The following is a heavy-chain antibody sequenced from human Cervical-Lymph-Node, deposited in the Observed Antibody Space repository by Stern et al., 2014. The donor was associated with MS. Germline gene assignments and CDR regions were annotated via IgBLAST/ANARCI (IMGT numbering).Heavy chain of an antibody. J-gene: IGHJ4*02. CDR3: ARSFPHYDILAGNRDINFDS. CDR1: GDSITSSSYY. V-gene: IGHV4-39*01. Sequence: QVQLQESGPGLVKPSETLSLTCTVSGDSITSSSYYWGWIRQPPGKGLEWIGTIYYSGSTYYNPSLKSRVTMSVDTSKNQFSLNLSSLTAADTAVYYCARSFPHYDILAGNRDINFDSWGQGTLVTVSS. CDR2: IYYSGST. D-gene: IGHD3-9*01.